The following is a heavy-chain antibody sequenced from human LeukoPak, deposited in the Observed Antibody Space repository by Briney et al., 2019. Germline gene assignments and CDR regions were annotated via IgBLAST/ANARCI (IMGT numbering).Heavy chain of an antibody. CDR2: ISGSGGST. CDR3: AKDAYYYDSSGYYGANFDY. D-gene: IGHD3-22*01. J-gene: IGHJ4*02. V-gene: IGHV3-23*01. Sequence: PGGSLRLSCAASGFTFSSYAMSWVRQPPGKGLEWVSAISGSGGSTYYADSVKGRFTISRDNSKNTLYLQMNSLRAEDTAVYYCAKDAYYYDSSGYYGANFDYGGQGTLVTVSS. CDR1: GFTFSSYA.